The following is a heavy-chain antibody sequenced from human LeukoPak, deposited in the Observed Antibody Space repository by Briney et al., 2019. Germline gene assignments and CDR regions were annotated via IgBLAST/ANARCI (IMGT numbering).Heavy chain of an antibody. V-gene: IGHV4-61*01. Sequence: SETLSLTCTVSGASVSSASYRTWIRQPPGKGVEWIAHIYNGVNTNYNPSLKSRVTISVDTSKNQFSLRLNSVTAADTAVYYCARSRAFNSGAFDPWGQGSLVTVSS. J-gene: IGHJ5*02. D-gene: IGHD1-26*01. CDR1: GASVSSASY. CDR3: ARSRAFNSGAFDP. CDR2: IYNGVNT.